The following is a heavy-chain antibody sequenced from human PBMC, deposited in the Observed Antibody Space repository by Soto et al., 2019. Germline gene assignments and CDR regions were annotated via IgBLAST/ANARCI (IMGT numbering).Heavy chain of an antibody. CDR3: AKENGGGTSMITSYFDY. J-gene: IGHJ4*02. CDR2: ISGSGRNT. CDR1: GISFSNDA. D-gene: IGHD3-22*01. V-gene: IGHV3-23*01. Sequence: EVQLLESGGGLVQPGGSLRLSCAASGISFSNDALSWVRQAPGTGLESVSGISGSGRNTYYADSVMGRFTISRDNSKNTLSLQMTSLRADDTAVYYCAKENGGGTSMITSYFDYWGRGTLVTVSS.